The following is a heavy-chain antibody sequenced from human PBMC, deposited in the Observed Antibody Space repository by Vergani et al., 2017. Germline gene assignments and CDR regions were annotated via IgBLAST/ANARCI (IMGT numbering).Heavy chain of an antibody. V-gene: IGHV1-69*12. CDR2: IIPIFGTA. D-gene: IGHD6-13*01. Sequence: QVQLVQSGAEVKKPGSSVRVSCKASGSTFRPNSISWVRQAPGQGLEWMGGIIPIFGTANYAQKFQGRVTITADESTSTAYMELSSLRSEDTAVYYCALVSSSTNYYYYYYMDVWGKGTTVTVSS. CDR1: GSTFRPNS. J-gene: IGHJ6*03. CDR3: ALVSSSTNYYYYYYMDV.